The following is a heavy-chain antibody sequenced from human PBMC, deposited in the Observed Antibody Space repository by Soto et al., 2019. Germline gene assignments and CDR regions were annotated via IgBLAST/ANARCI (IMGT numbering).Heavy chain of an antibody. D-gene: IGHD4-17*01. CDR2: INPKSGGT. V-gene: IGHV1-2*02. CDR1: GYTFTGYY. CDR3: ARDMAYGDFLPALF. J-gene: IGHJ4*02. Sequence: QGQLVQSGAEVKKPGASVKVSCKASGYTFTGYYIHWVRQAPGQGLEWMGWINPKSGGTNYAQKFRGRVTMITDTSISTAYMELSRLRSDDTAVYYCARDMAYGDFLPALFWGQGTLVTVSS.